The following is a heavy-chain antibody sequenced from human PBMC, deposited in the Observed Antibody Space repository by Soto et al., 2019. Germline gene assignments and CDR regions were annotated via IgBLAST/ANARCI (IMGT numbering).Heavy chain of an antibody. J-gene: IGHJ6*02. V-gene: IGHV5-51*01. Sequence: PGESLKISCKGSGYSFSTYSIGWVRQMPGKGLEWMGNIHSGDSNARYSPSFQGQVTISADKSIITAYLQWSSLKASDTAMYYCARAGQHIVGAPTTFCCCGMDVWGQGTTVTVSS. CDR3: ARAGQHIVGAPTTFCCCGMDV. CDR2: IHSGDSNA. D-gene: IGHD1-26*01. CDR1: GYSFSTYS.